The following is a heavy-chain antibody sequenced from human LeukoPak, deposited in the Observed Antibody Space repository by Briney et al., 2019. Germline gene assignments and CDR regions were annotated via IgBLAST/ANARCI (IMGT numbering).Heavy chain of an antibody. CDR2: ISGYNGNP. CDR1: GYTFTGYG. Sequence: ASVKVSCKASGYTFTGYGISWVRQAPGQGGEWMAWISGYNGNPNYAQKLQGRVTMTTDTSTSTAYMELRSLRADDTAVYYCGRSYSSSHPDWFDPWGQGTLVTVSS. J-gene: IGHJ5*02. CDR3: GRSYSSSHPDWFDP. D-gene: IGHD6-6*01. V-gene: IGHV1-18*01.